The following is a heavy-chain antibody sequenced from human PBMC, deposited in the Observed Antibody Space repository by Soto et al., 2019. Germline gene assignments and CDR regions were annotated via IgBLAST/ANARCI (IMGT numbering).Heavy chain of an antibody. V-gene: IGHV4-31*03. CDR1: GVSVSSDIYY. CDR3: ARYPVVVVPAANYGLDV. Sequence: SETLSLTCSVSGVSVSSDIYYWSWIRHHPGKGLEWIGYIYYSGNTYYNPSLGGRVTISLDTSKNHFSLRLRSVTPADTAVYYCARYPVVVVPAANYGLDVWGRGTTVTVSS. J-gene: IGHJ6*02. D-gene: IGHD2-2*01. CDR2: IYYSGNT.